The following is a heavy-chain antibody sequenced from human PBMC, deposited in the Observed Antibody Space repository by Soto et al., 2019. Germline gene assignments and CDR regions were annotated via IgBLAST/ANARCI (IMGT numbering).Heavy chain of an antibody. D-gene: IGHD6-19*01. CDR1: GGSISSYY. CDR2: IYYSGST. V-gene: IGHV4-59*01. Sequence: SETLSLTCTVSGGSISSYYWSWIRQPPGKGLEWIGYIYYSGSTNYSPSLKSRVTISVDTSKNQFSLKLSSVTAADTAVYYCARDLSGTYSSGWYFDYWGQGTLVTAPQ. J-gene: IGHJ4*02. CDR3: ARDLSGTYSSGWYFDY.